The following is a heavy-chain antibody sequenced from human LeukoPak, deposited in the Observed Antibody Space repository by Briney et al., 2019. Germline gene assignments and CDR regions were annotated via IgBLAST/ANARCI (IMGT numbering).Heavy chain of an antibody. CDR1: GFSFNNYA. CDR3: AKELWYSSSPPDY. V-gene: IGHV3-30*18. D-gene: IGHD6-6*01. Sequence: GGSLRLSCAASGFSFNNYAMYWVRQAPGKGLEWVALISYDGGDKYYAESMKGRFTISRDNSKNTLYLQMNSLSAEDTALYYCAKELWYSSSPPDYWGQGTLVTVSS. J-gene: IGHJ4*02. CDR2: ISYDGGDK.